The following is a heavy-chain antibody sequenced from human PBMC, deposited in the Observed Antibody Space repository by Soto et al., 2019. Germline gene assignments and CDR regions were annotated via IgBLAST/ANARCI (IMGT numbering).Heavy chain of an antibody. CDR3: ARLYYDSRGYYWFDP. Sequence: QLQLQESGPGLVKPSETLSLSCTVSGDSISSSSISSSSYYWGWIRQPPVKGLEWIGSIYYSGSTNANPSLKRRVTISVDTSKNQFSLKLSSVTAADTAVYYCARLYYDSRGYYWFDPWGQGTLVTVSS. J-gene: IGHJ5*02. CDR2: IYYSGST. V-gene: IGHV4-39*01. D-gene: IGHD3-22*01. CDR1: GDSISSSSISSSSYY.